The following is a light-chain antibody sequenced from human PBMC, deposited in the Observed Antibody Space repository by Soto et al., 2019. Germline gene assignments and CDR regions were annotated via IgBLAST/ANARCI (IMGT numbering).Light chain of an antibody. J-gene: IGKJ1*01. V-gene: IGKV3-20*01. CDR2: GSS. Sequence: IDFTQPPATLSLSPGHRSTLSCMASQSVSSSYLAWYQQKPGQAPRLLIYGSSTRAAGIPDRFSGSESGTGFTLTISSLEPEDFAVYYCQQYVSSPRTFGQGPKVDIK. CDR1: QSVSSSY. CDR3: QQYVSSPRT.